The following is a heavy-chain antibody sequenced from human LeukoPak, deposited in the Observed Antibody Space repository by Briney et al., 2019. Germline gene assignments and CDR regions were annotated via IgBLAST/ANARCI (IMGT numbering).Heavy chain of an antibody. J-gene: IGHJ6*02. CDR2: IIPILGIA. V-gene: IGHV1-69*04. Sequence: SVKVSCKASGGTFSSYAISWVRQAPGQGLEWMGRIIPILGIANYAQKFQGRVTITADKSTSTAYMELSSLRSEDTAVYYCARVSLYCSSTSCYRYYYYGMGVWGQGTTVTVSS. CDR1: GGTFSSYA. CDR3: ARVSLYCSSTSCYRYYYYGMGV. D-gene: IGHD2-2*02.